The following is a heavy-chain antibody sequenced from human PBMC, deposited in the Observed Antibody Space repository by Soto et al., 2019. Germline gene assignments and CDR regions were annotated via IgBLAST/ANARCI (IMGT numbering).Heavy chain of an antibody. V-gene: IGHV3-48*01. D-gene: IGHD2-2*01. J-gene: IGHJ4*02. CDR3: ARDYLVVPHRVIVY. CDR2: ISSSSSTI. Sequence: GGSLRLSCAASGFTFSSYSMNWVRQAPGKGLEWVSYISSSSSTIYYADSVKGRFTISRDNAKNSLYLQMNSLRAEDTAVYYCARDYLVVPHRVIVYWGQGTLVTVSS. CDR1: GFTFSSYS.